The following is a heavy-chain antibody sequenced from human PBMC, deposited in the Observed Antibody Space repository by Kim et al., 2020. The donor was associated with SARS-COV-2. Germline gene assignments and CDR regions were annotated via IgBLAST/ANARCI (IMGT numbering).Heavy chain of an antibody. V-gene: IGHV3-30*04. Sequence: GGSLRLSCAASGFTFSSYAMHWVRQAPGKGLEWVAVISYDGSNKYYADSVKGRFTISRDNSKNTLYLQMNSLRAEDTAVYYCARWYLTPIAVAGPLDYWGQGTLVTVSS. D-gene: IGHD6-19*01. CDR1: GFTFSSYA. CDR3: ARWYLTPIAVAGPLDY. CDR2: ISYDGSNK. J-gene: IGHJ4*02.